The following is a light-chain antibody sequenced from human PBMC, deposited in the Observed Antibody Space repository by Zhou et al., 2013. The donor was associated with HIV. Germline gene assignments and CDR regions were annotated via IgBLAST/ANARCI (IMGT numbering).Light chain of an antibody. CDR1: QSISSW. CDR2: KAS. Sequence: DIQMTQSPYTLSASVGDRVTITCRASQSISSWLAWYQQKPGKAPKLLIHKASSLESGVPSRFSGSGSGTEFTLTISSLQPEDFATYYCQQLNSYPYTFGQGTKLEIK. CDR3: QQLNSYPYT. V-gene: IGKV1-5*03. J-gene: IGKJ2*01.